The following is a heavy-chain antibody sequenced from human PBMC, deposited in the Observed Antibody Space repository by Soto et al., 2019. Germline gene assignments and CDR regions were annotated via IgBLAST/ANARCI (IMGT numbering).Heavy chain of an antibody. V-gene: IGHV3-48*01. J-gene: IGHJ3*02. CDR1: GFTFSSYS. CDR3: ARTLRVAGYDAFDI. D-gene: IGHD6-19*01. CDR2: ISSSSSTI. Sequence: GGSLRLSCAASGFTFSSYSMNWVRQAPGKGLEWVSYISSSSSTIYYADSVKGRFTISRDNAKNSLYLQMNSLRAEDTVVYYCARTLRVAGYDAFDIWGQGTMVTVSS.